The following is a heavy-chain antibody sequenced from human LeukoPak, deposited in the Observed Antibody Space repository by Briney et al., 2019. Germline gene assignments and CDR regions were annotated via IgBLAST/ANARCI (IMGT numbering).Heavy chain of an antibody. V-gene: IGHV4-59*01. J-gene: IGHJ1*01. CDR1: GGSISSYY. CDR3: AREDYCSGGSCYSGYFQH. D-gene: IGHD2-15*01. CDR2: IYYSGTT. Sequence: SETLSLTCIVSGGSISSYYWTWIRQPPGKGLEWIGYIYYSGTTNYNPSLKSRVTISVDTSKNQFSLELSSVTAADTAVYYCAREDYCSGGSCYSGYFQHWGQGTLVTVSS.